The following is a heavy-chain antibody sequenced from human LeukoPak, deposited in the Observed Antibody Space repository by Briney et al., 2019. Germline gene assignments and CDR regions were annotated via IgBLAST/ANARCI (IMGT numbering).Heavy chain of an antibody. V-gene: IGHV4-59*08. CDR1: GGSIKNYY. Sequence: SETLSLTCTVSGGSIKNYYWSWIRQPPGKGLKWIAYINDNGHSGYNPSLESRVTISVDTSKNQFSLKLSSATAADTAVYYCASLSGDRDYYYYMDLWRKETTVTVSS. J-gene: IGHJ6*03. CDR2: INDNGHS. CDR3: ASLSGDRDYYYYMDL. D-gene: IGHD3-10*01.